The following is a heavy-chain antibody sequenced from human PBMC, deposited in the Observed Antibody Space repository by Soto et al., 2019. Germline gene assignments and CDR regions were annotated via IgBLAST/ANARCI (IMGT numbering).Heavy chain of an antibody. J-gene: IGHJ5*02. D-gene: IGHD6-13*01. CDR1: GGSISSYY. CDR2: IYYSGST. CDR3: ARTAAANWFDP. V-gene: IGHV4-59*01. Sequence: SETLSLTCTVSGGSISSYYWSWIRQPPGKGLEWIGYIYYSGSTNYNPSLKSRVTISVDTSKNQFSLKLSSVTAADTAVYYCARTAAANWFDPWGQGTLVTVSS.